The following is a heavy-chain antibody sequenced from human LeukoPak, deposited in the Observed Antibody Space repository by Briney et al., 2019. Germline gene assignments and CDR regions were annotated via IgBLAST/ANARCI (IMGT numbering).Heavy chain of an antibody. CDR3: ATLAAIGEFDDY. D-gene: IGHD3-10*01. V-gene: IGHV3-23*01. CDR1: GFTFSSYA. Sequence: GSLRLSCAASGFTFSSYALSWVRQAPGEGLEWVSAISGSGGSTYYADSVKGRFTISRDNSKNTLYLQMNSLRAEDTAVYYCATLAAIGEFDDYWGQGTLVTVSS. CDR2: ISGSGGST. J-gene: IGHJ4*02.